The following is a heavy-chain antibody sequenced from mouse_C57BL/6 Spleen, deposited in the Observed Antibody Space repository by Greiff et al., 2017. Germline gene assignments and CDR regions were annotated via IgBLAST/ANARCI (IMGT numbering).Heavy chain of an antibody. V-gene: IGHV3-6*01. J-gene: IGHJ3*01. Sequence: EVQLKESGPGLVKPSQSLSLTCSVTGYSITSGYYWNWIRQFPGNKLEWMGYISYDGSNNYNPSLKNRISITRDTSKNQFFLKLNSVTTEDTATYYCASLTSWAYWGQGTLVTVSA. CDR1: GYSITSGYY. CDR2: ISYDGSN. D-gene: IGHD1-1*01. CDR3: ASLTSWAY.